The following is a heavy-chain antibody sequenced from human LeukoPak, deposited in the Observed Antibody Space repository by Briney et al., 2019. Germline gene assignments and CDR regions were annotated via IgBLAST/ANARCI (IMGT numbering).Heavy chain of an antibody. CDR2: IYPGDSDT. D-gene: IGHD1-26*01. Sequence: GASLQTSSNGSGYRFTSYWIGWVRQMPGKGVEWLGIIYPGDSDTRYSPSSQGQVTMSADKSISTAYLQWSSLKASDTAMYYCARHNAGSYRYFDYWGQGTLVTGSS. CDR1: GYRFTSYW. V-gene: IGHV5-51*01. CDR3: ARHNAGSYRYFDY. J-gene: IGHJ4*02.